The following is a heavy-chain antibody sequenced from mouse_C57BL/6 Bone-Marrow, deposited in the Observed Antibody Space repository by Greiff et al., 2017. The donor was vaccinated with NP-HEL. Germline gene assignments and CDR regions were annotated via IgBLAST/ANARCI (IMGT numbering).Heavy chain of an antibody. CDR3: ADGYSPFAY. J-gene: IGHJ3*01. V-gene: IGHV1-81*01. Sequence: VQLQESGAELARPGASVKLSCKASGYTFTSYGISWVKQRTGQGLEWIGEIYPRSGNTYYNEKFKGKATLTADKSSSTAYMELRSLTSEVSAVYFCADGYSPFAYWGQGTLVTVSA. D-gene: IGHD2-3*01. CDR1: GYTFTSYG. CDR2: IYPRSGNT.